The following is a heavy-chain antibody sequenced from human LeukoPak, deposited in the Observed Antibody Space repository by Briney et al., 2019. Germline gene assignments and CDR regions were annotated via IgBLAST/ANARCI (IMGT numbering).Heavy chain of an antibody. Sequence: SETLSLTCTVSGGSISSSSYYWGWIRQPPGKGLEWIGSIYYSGSTYYNPSLKSRVTISVDTSKNQFSLKLSSVTAADTAVYYCAREVHDYVWGNIRSNWFDPWGQGTLVTVSS. CDR3: AREVHDYVWGNIRSNWFDP. D-gene: IGHD3-16*01. V-gene: IGHV4-39*07. J-gene: IGHJ5*02. CDR1: GGSISSSSYY. CDR2: IYYSGST.